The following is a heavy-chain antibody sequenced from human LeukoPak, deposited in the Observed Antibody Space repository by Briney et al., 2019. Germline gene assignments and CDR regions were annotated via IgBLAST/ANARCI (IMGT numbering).Heavy chain of an antibody. D-gene: IGHD2-15*01. CDR1: GYSISSGYX. CDR2: XXXXGST. Sequence: PSETLSLTCAVSGYSISSGYXXXWIRQXPGXXXXXXXXXXXXGSTYYNPSLKXRVTISVDASKNQFSLKLSSVTAAXTAVYDXXRASLGYCSGGXCYFPGVFDPWGQGTLVTVSS. J-gene: IGHJ5*02. CDR3: XRASLGYCSGGXCYFPGVFDP. V-gene: IGHV4-38-2*01.